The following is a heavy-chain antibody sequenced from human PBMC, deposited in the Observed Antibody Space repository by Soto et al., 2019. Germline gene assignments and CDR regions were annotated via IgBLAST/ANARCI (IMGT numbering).Heavy chain of an antibody. CDR3: AGGNSDDYGLGSYFDD. J-gene: IGHJ4*02. D-gene: IGHD3-10*01. CDR1: GYSSSSYV. CDR2: INVGKGNT. Sequence: QVQLVQSGAEVKKPGASVKVSCKASGYSSSSYVMFWVRQAPGQRFEWMGWINVGKGNTKYSQRFQGRVTITRDTSASIAYMELSSLRSEDTAVYYCAGGNSDDYGLGSYFDDWGQGTLVTVSS. V-gene: IGHV1-3*01.